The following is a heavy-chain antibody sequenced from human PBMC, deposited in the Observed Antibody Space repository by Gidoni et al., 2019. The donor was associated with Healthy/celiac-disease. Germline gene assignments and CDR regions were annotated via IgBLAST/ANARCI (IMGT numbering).Heavy chain of an antibody. J-gene: IGHJ4*02. CDR2: ISSISSYI. CDR1: GFTLSSYS. D-gene: IGHD2-15*01. V-gene: IGHV3-21*01. Sequence: EVQLVESGGGLVKPGGSLRLSCAASGFTLSSYSINWVRQAPGKGLEWVSSISSISSYIYYADSVKGRFTISRDNAKNSLYLQMNSLRAEDTAVYYCARAGNVVVVAATYFDYWGQGTLVTVSS. CDR3: ARAGNVVVVAATYFDY.